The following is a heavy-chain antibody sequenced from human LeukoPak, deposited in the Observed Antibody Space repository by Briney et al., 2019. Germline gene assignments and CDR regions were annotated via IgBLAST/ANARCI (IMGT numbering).Heavy chain of an antibody. D-gene: IGHD5-12*01. Sequence: ASVKVSCKESGYSFITYYMHWVRQAPGQGLEWMGTINPSGGRTTYAQNFQGRNTVTRDTSTSTVYKELSSPRCEDTAVYYCARDRSGYDYWGQGTLVTVSS. V-gene: IGHV1-46*01. CDR2: INPSGGRT. CDR1: GYSFITYY. J-gene: IGHJ4*02. CDR3: ARDRSGYDY.